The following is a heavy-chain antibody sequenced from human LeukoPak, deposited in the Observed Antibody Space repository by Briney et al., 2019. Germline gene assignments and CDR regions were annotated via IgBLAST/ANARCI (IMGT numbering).Heavy chain of an antibody. J-gene: IGHJ4*02. CDR2: IKQDESER. D-gene: IGHD1-1*01. V-gene: IGHV3-7*01. CDR1: GFTFSSYW. Sequence: GGSLRLSCAASGFTFSSYWMSWVRQAPGKGLEWVANIKQDESERYYVDSVKGRFTITRANAKNSLYLQMNSLRAEDTAVYYCARDKIEGPTKLDYWGQGILVTVSS. CDR3: ARDKIEGPTKLDY.